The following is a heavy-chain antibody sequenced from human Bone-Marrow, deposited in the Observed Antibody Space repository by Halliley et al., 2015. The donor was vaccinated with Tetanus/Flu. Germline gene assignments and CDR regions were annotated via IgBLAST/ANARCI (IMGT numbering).Heavy chain of an antibody. D-gene: IGHD6-6*01. Sequence: SLRLSCVASGFTLGTYAMKWVRQASGKGLEWVSTIGGSGTTYNADSVKGRFTISRDNSRNTLYLQMNRLTAEDTALYYCTKVGRDVLAQASYFFDYWGQGSLFTFSS. CDR1: GFTLGTYA. CDR3: TKVGRDVLAQASYFFDY. V-gene: IGHV3-23*01. J-gene: IGHJ4*02. CDR2: IGGSGTT.